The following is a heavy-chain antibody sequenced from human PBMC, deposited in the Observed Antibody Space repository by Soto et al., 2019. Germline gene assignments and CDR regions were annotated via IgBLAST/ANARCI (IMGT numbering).Heavy chain of an antibody. CDR2: IIPMSGRP. CDR3: TRKGRQSANWFDP. Sequence: QVQLVQSGAEVKTPGSSVKVSCKASGGTFNSYSIDWVRQAPGQGLEWMGGIIPMSGRPNYAQRFQGRVTFRADKSTNTVYMEVNSLTHEDTAGYYCTRKGRQSANWFDPWGQGTLVTLSS. V-gene: IGHV1-69*06. CDR1: GGTFNSYS. J-gene: IGHJ5*02.